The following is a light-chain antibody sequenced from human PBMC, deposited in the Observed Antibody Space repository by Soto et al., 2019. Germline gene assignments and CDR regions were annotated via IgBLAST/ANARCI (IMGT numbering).Light chain of an antibody. CDR1: QSLGTN. J-gene: IGKJ3*01. CDR2: GAS. V-gene: IGKV3-15*01. CDR3: QQSNKWPFT. Sequence: IVMTQSPGTVSVSPGERVTLSCRASQSLGTNLAWYQQKPGQAPRLLIYGASTRATAIPARISGSVSGTEFNLTISSLQSEDCAVYACQQSNKWPFTFGPVTKVEIK.